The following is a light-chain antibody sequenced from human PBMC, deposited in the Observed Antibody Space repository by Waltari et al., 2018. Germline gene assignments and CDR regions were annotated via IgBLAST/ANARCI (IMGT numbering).Light chain of an antibody. CDR2: DNN. Sequence: QSVLTQPPSASGTPGQRVTISCSGSSSNIGGNTVNWYQQLPGAAPKLRIYDNNQRPSGVPDRFSGSKSGTAASLAISSLQSEDEAHYYWAAWDDSLNAVVFGGGTKLTVL. V-gene: IGLV1-44*01. CDR1: SSNIGGNT. CDR3: AAWDDSLNAVV. J-gene: IGLJ2*01.